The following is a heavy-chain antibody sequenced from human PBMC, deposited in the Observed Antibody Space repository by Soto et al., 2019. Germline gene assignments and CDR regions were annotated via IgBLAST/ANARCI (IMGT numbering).Heavy chain of an antibody. CDR2: ISRSGANI. CDR1: GFNFSDYY. CDR3: ARGINRSGAY. J-gene: IGHJ4*02. D-gene: IGHD3-10*01. V-gene: IGHV3-21*04. Sequence: KPGGSLRLSCAGSGFNFSDYYMVWVRQAPGKGLEWVSSISRSGANIHYADSVKGRFTISRDNARNSLYLQMNSLRAEDTDRYFCARGINRSGAYWGQGTQVTVSS.